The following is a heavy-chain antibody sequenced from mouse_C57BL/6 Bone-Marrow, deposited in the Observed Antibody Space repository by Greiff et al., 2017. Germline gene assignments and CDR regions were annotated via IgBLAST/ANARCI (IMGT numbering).Heavy chain of an antibody. Sequence: QVQLQQPGAELVMPGASVKLSCKASGYTFTSYWMHWVTQRPGQGLEWIGEIDPSDSYTNYNQKFKGTSTLTVDKSSSTAYMQLSSLTSEDSAVYYCASSNYDYDDYAMDYWGQGTSVTVSS. CDR2: IDPSDSYT. J-gene: IGHJ4*01. D-gene: IGHD2-4*01. CDR1: GYTFTSYW. CDR3: ASSNYDYDDYAMDY. V-gene: IGHV1-69*01.